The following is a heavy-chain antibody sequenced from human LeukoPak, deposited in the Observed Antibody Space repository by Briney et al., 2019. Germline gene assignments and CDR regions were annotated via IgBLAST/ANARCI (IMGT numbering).Heavy chain of an antibody. J-gene: IGHJ4*02. Sequence: SGGSLRLSCTASGFTFGDYAMSWVRQAPGKGLEGVGFIRSKAYGGTTEYAASVKGRFTISRDDSKSIAYLQMNSLKTEDTAVYYCTRVDQDYYDSSGYYGYWGQGTLVTVSS. V-gene: IGHV3-49*04. CDR2: IRSKAYGGTT. D-gene: IGHD3-22*01. CDR1: GFTFGDYA. CDR3: TRVDQDYYDSSGYYGY.